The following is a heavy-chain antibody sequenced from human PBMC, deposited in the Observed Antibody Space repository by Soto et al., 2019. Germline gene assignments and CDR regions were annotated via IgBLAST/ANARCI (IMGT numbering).Heavy chain of an antibody. CDR2: INAGNGNT. V-gene: IGHV1-3*01. J-gene: IGHJ4*02. Sequence: ASVRVSCKASGGTFSSYTISWVRQAPGQRLEWMGWINAGNGNTKYSQKFQGRVTITRDTSASTAYMELSSLRSEDTAVYYCAVDYDSSGYYSFDYWGQGTLVTVSS. D-gene: IGHD3-22*01. CDR3: AVDYDSSGYYSFDY. CDR1: GGTFSSYT.